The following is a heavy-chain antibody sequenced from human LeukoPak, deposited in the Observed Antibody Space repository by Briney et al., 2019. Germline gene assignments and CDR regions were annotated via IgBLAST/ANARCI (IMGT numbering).Heavy chain of an antibody. Sequence: PGGSLRLSCAAFGFTFSSYAMHWVRQAPGKGLEYVSAISSNGGSTYYADSVKGRFTISRDNSKNTLYLQMGSLRAEDMAVYYCARDGGDGYNLDYWGQGTLVTVSS. J-gene: IGHJ4*02. D-gene: IGHD5-24*01. CDR1: GFTFSSYA. CDR2: ISSNGGST. CDR3: ARDGGDGYNLDY. V-gene: IGHV3-64*02.